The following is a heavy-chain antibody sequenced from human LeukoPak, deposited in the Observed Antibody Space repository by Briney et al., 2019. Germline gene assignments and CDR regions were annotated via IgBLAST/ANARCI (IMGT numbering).Heavy chain of an antibody. J-gene: IGHJ5*02. CDR3: ARGIAAAGTVWFDP. CDR2: IYYSGST. CDR1: GGSISSYY. Sequence: SETLSLTCTVSGGSISSYYWSWIRQPPGKGLEWIGYIYYSGSTNYNPSLKSRVTISVDTSKNQFSLKLSSVTAADTAVYYCARGIAAAGTVWFDPWGQGTLVTVSS. V-gene: IGHV4-59*08. D-gene: IGHD6-13*01.